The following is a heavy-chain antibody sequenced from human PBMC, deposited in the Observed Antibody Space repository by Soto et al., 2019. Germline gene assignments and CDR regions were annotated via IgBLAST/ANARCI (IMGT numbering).Heavy chain of an antibody. CDR2: IYYNGNT. Sequence: SETLSLTCTLSGVSITSGAYYWTWVRQHPGKGLEWIGYIYYNGNTYFSPSLKSRLTISIDTSKNQFSLKLSSVTTADTAMYYCARARLRAVYAFDFWGQGTMVTVSS. V-gene: IGHV4-31*03. D-gene: IGHD4-17*01. CDR1: GVSITSGAYY. J-gene: IGHJ3*01. CDR3: ARARLRAVYAFDF.